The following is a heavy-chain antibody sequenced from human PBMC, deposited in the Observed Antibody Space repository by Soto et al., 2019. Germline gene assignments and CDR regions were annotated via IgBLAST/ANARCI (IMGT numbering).Heavy chain of an antibody. Sequence: EVQLVESGGGLVQPGGSLRLSCAASKFSFSGYWMHWGRQSPGKGLMWVSRVNPDGSTTTYADSVKGRFTISRDNAKNTVFLQMNSLRADDTAVYYCAKVASGSYDWFDPWCKGTLGTVSS. CDR3: AKVASGSYDWFDP. D-gene: IGHD1-26*01. V-gene: IGHV3-74*01. J-gene: IGHJ5*02. CDR2: VNPDGSTT. CDR1: KFSFSGYW.